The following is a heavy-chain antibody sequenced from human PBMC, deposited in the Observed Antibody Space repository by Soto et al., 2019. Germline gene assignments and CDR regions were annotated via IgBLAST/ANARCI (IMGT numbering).Heavy chain of an antibody. CDR3: ARQPSNGQWYV. D-gene: IGHD6-19*01. Sequence: GESLKISCKGSGYSFTSYWIGWVRQMPGKGLEWMAIIYPGNSDIRYNPSFQGQVTISADKSISTAYLQWSSLKASDTAMYYCARQPSNGQWYVWGQGTTVTVSS. CDR1: GYSFTSYW. V-gene: IGHV5-51*01. CDR2: IYPGNSDI. J-gene: IGHJ6*02.